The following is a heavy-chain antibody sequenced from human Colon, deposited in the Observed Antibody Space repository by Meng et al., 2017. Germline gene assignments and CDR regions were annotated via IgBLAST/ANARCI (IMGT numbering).Heavy chain of an antibody. Sequence: ASVKVSCKVSGYTLTELSMHWVRQAPGKGLEWMGGFDPDDGETIYAQKFQGRVTMTEDTSTDTAYMELSSLRSEDTAVYYCASDTAMATDLDYWGQGTLVTVSS. D-gene: IGHD5-18*01. CDR1: GYTLTELS. V-gene: IGHV1-24*01. CDR2: FDPDDGET. J-gene: IGHJ4*02. CDR3: ASDTAMATDLDY.